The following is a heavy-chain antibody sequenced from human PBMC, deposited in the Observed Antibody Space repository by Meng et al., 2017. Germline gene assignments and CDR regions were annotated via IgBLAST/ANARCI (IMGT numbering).Heavy chain of an antibody. D-gene: IGHD3-22*01. CDR1: GFTFDDYA. V-gene: IGHV3-9*01. CDR3: ARKYYYDSSGYYYYYYYGMDV. CDR2: ISWNSGSI. Sequence: SLKISCAASGFTFDDYAMHWVRQAPGKGLEWVSGISWNSGSIGYADSVKGRFTISRDNAKNSLYLQMNSLRAEDTAVYYCARKYYYDSSGYYYYYYYGMDVWGQGTTVTVSS. J-gene: IGHJ6*02.